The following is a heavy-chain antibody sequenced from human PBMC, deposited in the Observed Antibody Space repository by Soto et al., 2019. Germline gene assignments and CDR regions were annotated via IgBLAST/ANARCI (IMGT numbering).Heavy chain of an antibody. Sequence: VPLVQSGAEVKKPGASVKVSCKASGYNFNSHDINWVRQAAGQGLERMGWMNPNSGNTRYAQKFQGRVSMTTDTSTRTAYMELSSLRSDDTAVYYCARSRYNWKGFDPWGQGTLVTVSS. CDR1: GYNFNSHD. J-gene: IGHJ5*02. CDR3: ARSRYNWKGFDP. CDR2: MNPNSGNT. D-gene: IGHD1-20*01. V-gene: IGHV1-8*01.